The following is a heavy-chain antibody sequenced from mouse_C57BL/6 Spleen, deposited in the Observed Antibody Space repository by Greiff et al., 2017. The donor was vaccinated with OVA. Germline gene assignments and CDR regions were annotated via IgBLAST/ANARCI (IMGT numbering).Heavy chain of an antibody. CDR2: INPSTGGT. V-gene: IGHV1-42*01. CDR3: APYAMDY. Sequence: EVQLQQSGPELVKPGASVKISCKASGYSFTGYYMNWVKQSPEKSLEWIGEINPSTGGTTYNQKFKAKATLTVDKSSSTAYMQLKSLTSEDSAVYYCAPYAMDYWGQGTSVTVSS. J-gene: IGHJ4*01. CDR1: GYSFTGYY.